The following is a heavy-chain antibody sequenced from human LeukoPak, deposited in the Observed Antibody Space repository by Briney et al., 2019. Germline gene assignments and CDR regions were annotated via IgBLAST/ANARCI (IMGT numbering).Heavy chain of an antibody. CDR2: IIPILGIA. V-gene: IGHV1-69*04. J-gene: IGHJ6*02. CDR3: ARDRPRSSGSYYYYGMDV. Sequence: SVKVSCKASGGTFSSYAISWVRQAPGQGLEWIGRIIPILGIANYAQKFQGRVTITADKSTSTAYMELSSLRSEDTAVYYCARDRPRSSGSYYYYGMDVWGQGTTVTVSS. CDR1: GGTFSSYA. D-gene: IGHD3-10*01.